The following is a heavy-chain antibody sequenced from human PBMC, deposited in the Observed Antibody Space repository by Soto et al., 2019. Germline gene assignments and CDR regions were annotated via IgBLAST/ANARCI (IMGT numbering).Heavy chain of an antibody. CDR1: GFTFSNAW. V-gene: IGHV3-15*01. J-gene: IGHJ3*02. Sequence: GGSLRLSCAASGFTFSNAWMSWVRQAPGKGLEWVGRIKSKTDGGTTDYAAPVKGRFTISRDDSKNTLYLQMNSLKTEDTAVYYCTTGNYYGSGGPDAFDIWGQGTMVTVSS. CDR3: TTGNYYGSGGPDAFDI. CDR2: IKSKTDGGTT. D-gene: IGHD3-10*01.